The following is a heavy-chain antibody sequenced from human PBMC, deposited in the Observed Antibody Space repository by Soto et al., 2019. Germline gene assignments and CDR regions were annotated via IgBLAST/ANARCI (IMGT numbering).Heavy chain of an antibody. V-gene: IGHV1-8*01. J-gene: IGHJ5*02. CDR1: GYTFTSYD. D-gene: IGHD2-2*01. CDR2: MNPNSGNT. CDR3: ARGEHIVVVPATKSSTNWFDP. Sequence: ASVKVSCKASGYTFTSYDINWVRQATGQGLEWMGWMNPNSGNTGYAQKFQARVTMTRNTSISTAYMELSSLRSEDTAVYYCARGEHIVVVPATKSSTNWFDPWGQGTLVTVSS.